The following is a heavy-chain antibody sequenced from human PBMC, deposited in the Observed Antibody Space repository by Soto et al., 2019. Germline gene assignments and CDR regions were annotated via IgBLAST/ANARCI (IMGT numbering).Heavy chain of an antibody. D-gene: IGHD6-19*01. CDR2: ISGSGGST. Sequence: EVQVLESGGGLVQPGGSLRLSCTPSELTFSSYAMNWVRQAPGKGLEWVSGISGSGGSTYYADSVKGRFTISRDNSKNTLFLQMNSLRVEDTAIYYCAIRRGSAWYKSIDYWGQGTLVTVSS. V-gene: IGHV3-23*01. CDR3: AIRRGSAWYKSIDY. CDR1: ELTFSSYA. J-gene: IGHJ4*02.